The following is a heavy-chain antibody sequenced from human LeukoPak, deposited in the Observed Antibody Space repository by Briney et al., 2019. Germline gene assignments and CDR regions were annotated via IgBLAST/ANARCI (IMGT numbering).Heavy chain of an antibody. Sequence: PGGSLRLSCAASGFTFSSYSMNWVRQAPGKGLEWVSSISSSSSYIYYADSVKGRFTISRDNAKNSLYLQMNSLRAEDTAVYYCARVPSSYGYYDAFDIWGQGTMVTVSS. J-gene: IGHJ3*02. CDR1: GFTFSSYS. CDR2: ISSSSSYI. D-gene: IGHD5-18*01. V-gene: IGHV3-21*01. CDR3: ARVPSSYGYYDAFDI.